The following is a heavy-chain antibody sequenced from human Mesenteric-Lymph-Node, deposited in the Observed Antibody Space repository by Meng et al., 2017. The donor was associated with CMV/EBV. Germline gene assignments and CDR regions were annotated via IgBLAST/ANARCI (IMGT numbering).Heavy chain of an antibody. Sequence: SLKISCAASGFTFDDYRMHWVRQIPGRGLEWVARISWNSEIIDYVDSVKGRFSITRDNAKKSLYLEMNSLRVEDTALYYCAKDRGLYGSGSHCFHMWGQGTMVTVSS. V-gene: IGHV3-9*01. CDR2: ISWNSEII. J-gene: IGHJ3*02. CDR3: AKDRGLYGSGSHCFHM. CDR1: GFTFDDYR. D-gene: IGHD3-10*01.